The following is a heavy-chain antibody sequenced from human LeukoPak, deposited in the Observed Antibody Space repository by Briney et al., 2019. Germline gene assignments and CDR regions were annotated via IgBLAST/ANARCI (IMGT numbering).Heavy chain of an antibody. CDR1: GFTFSSYE. CDR2: ISGSGSTI. D-gene: IGHD4-17*01. CDR3: ARYSTVTPFDY. V-gene: IGHV3-48*03. J-gene: IGHJ4*02. Sequence: GGSLRLSCAASGFTFSSYEMNWVRQAPGKGLEWISYISGSGSTIYYADSVKGRFTISRDNAKNSLYLQMNSLRAEDTAVYYCARYSTVTPFDYWGQGTLVTVSS.